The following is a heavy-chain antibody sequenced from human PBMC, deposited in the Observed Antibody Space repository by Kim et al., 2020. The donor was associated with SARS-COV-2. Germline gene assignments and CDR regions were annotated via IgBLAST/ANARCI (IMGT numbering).Heavy chain of an antibody. CDR1: GLTFSSYS. D-gene: IGHD3-22*01. CDR2: ISSSSSTI. J-gene: IGHJ4*02. CDR3: ARVTYYYDTSGYSELVPFDY. V-gene: IGHV3-48*01. Sequence: GGSLRHSCAASGLTFSSYSMNWVRQAPGKGLEWVSYISSSSSTIYYADSVKGRFTISRDNAKNSQYLQMNSLRAEDTHVYYCARVTYYYDTSGYSELVPFDYRHQGTLVTVYS.